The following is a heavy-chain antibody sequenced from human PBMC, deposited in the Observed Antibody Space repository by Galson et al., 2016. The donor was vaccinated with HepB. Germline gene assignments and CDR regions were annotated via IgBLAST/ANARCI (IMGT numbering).Heavy chain of an antibody. CDR3: ARDHFYDSRGYYLDY. Sequence: SLRLSCAASGFTFSTYTMHWVRQAPGRGPESVSAIKSNGDTTYYANSVKGRFTISRDNSKNTLYLQMCSLRAEDTAIYYCARDHFYDSRGYYLDYWGQGTLATVSS. CDR1: GFTFSTYT. CDR2: IKSNGDTT. J-gene: IGHJ4*02. V-gene: IGHV3-64*01. D-gene: IGHD3-22*01.